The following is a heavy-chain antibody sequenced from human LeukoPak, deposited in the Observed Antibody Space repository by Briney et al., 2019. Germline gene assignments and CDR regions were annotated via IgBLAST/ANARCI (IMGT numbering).Heavy chain of an antibody. Sequence: SETLSLTCAVYGGSFSGYYWSWIRQPPGKGLEWIGEINHSGSTNYNPSLKSRVTISVDTSKNQFSPKLSSVTAADTAVYYCAAAGTSCCDYWGQGTLVTVSS. CDR3: AAAGTSCCDY. CDR1: GGSFSGYY. CDR2: INHSGST. J-gene: IGHJ4*02. V-gene: IGHV4-34*01. D-gene: IGHD2-2*01.